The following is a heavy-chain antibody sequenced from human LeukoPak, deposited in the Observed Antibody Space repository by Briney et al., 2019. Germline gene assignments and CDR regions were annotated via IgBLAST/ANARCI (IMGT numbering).Heavy chain of an antibody. D-gene: IGHD6-13*01. CDR1: GGSISSHY. V-gene: IGHV4-59*11. CDR3: ARTYSSSWSHWYFDL. Sequence: SETLSLTCTVSGGSISSHYWNWIRQPPEKGLEWIGYIYYSGSTNYNPSLKSRVTISLDTSKNQFSLKLSSVTAADTAVYYCARTYSSSWSHWYFDLWGRGALVTVSS. J-gene: IGHJ2*01. CDR2: IYYSGST.